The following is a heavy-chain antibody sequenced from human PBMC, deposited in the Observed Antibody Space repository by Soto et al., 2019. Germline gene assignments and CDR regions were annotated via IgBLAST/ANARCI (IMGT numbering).Heavy chain of an antibody. CDR1: GYTFTGYY. D-gene: IGHD2-2*01. CDR3: ARASRGYCSSPSCYLNYYYGMDV. CDR2: INPNSGGT. V-gene: IGHV1-2*04. J-gene: IGHJ6*02. Sequence: ASVKVSCKASGYTFTGYYMHWGRQAPGQGLEWMGWINPNSGGTNYAQKFQGWDTMTRDTSISTAYMELSRLRSDDTAVYYCARASRGYCSSPSCYLNYYYGMDVWGQGTTVTVSS.